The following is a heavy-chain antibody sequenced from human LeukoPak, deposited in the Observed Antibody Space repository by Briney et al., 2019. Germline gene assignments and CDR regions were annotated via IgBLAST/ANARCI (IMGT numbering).Heavy chain of an antibody. CDR1: GYSFSSYS. Sequence: EASVKVSCKASGYSFSSYSISWVRQAPGQGLGWMGWISAYNGNTKYAQKLQGRVTMTTDTSTSTAYMELRSLRSDDTAVYYCARARTLYYDILTGYGWIGWFDPWGQGTLVTVSS. CDR3: ARARTLYYDILTGYGWIGWFDP. V-gene: IGHV1-18*01. D-gene: IGHD3-9*01. CDR2: ISAYNGNT. J-gene: IGHJ5*02.